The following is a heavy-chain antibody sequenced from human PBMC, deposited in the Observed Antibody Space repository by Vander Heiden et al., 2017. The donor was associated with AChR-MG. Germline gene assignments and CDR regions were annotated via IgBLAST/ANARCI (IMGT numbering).Heavy chain of an antibody. D-gene: IGHD2-15*01. CDR1: GYTFTGYY. V-gene: IGHV1-2*06. Sequence: QVQLVQSGAEVKKPGASVKVSCKASGYTFTGYYMHWVRQAPGQGLEWMGRINPNSGGTNYAQKFQGRVTMTRDTSISTAYMELSRLRSDDTAVYYCARLGSKYCSGGSCYSVHVDYWGQGTLVTVSS. CDR3: ARLGSKYCSGGSCYSVHVDY. J-gene: IGHJ4*02. CDR2: INPNSGGT.